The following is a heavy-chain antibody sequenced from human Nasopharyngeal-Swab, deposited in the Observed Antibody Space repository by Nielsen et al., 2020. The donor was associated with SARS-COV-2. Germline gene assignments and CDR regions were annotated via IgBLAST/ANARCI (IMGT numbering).Heavy chain of an antibody. Sequence: GSLRLPCSASGFHFNNYCMPLVRPGPGQGPGWVAVISYWGRKKKYAEFVEGRFTLARDYSKNTLFLQMNSLRPEDTAMYYCAKANSLFWFGQFKNDGFDIWGRGTLVAVSS. J-gene: IGHJ3*02. D-gene: IGHD3-10*01. V-gene: IGHV3-30*18. CDR1: GFHFNNYC. CDR2: ISYWGRKK. CDR3: AKANSLFWFGQFKNDGFDI.